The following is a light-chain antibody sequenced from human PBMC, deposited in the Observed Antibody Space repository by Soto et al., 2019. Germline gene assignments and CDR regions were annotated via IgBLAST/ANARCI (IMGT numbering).Light chain of an antibody. CDR1: SSDVGSYNR. CDR3: SSYTSSSTYV. V-gene: IGLV2-18*02. Sequence: QSALTQPPSVSGSPGQSVAISCTGTSSDVGSYNRVSWYQQPPGTAPKVMIYEVSNRPSGVPDRFSGSKSGNTASLTISGLQAEDEADYYCSSYTSSSTYVFGTRTKVTVL. CDR2: EVS. J-gene: IGLJ1*01.